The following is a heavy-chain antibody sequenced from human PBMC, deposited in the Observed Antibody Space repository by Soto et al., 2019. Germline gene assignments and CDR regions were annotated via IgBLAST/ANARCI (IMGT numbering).Heavy chain of an antibody. CDR1: GGSISSYY. CDR2: IYTSGST. Sequence: QVQLQESGPGLVKPSETLSLTCTVSGGSISSYYWSWIRQPAGKGLEWIGRIYTSGSTNYTPSLKRRVTMSVDTSKHQFSLKLSSVTAADTAVYYCARGLRGGYSSSWTGDYYYYGMDVWGQGTTVTVSS. J-gene: IGHJ6*02. V-gene: IGHV4-4*07. CDR3: ARGLRGGYSSSWTGDYYYYGMDV. D-gene: IGHD6-13*01.